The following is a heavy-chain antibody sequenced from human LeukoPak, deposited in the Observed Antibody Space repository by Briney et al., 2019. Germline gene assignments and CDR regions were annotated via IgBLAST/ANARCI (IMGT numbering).Heavy chain of an antibody. CDR3: ARDIYDSSGHYYVSDAFDI. J-gene: IGHJ3*02. D-gene: IGHD3-22*01. CDR1: GFTFSDYY. Sequence: KPGGSLRLSCAASGFTFSDYYMSWIRQAPGKGLEWVSYISSSGSTIYYADSVKGRFTISRDNAKNSLYLQMNSLRAEDTAVYYCARDIYDSSGHYYVSDAFDIWGQGTMVTVSS. CDR2: ISSSGSTI. V-gene: IGHV3-11*01.